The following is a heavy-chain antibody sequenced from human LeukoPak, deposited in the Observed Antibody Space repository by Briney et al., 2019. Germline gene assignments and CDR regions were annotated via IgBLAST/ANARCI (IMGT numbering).Heavy chain of an antibody. CDR3: AKAVGSSGYFSRDAFDI. CDR2: ISGGGSGT. J-gene: IGHJ3*02. V-gene: IGHV3-23*01. CDR1: GFTFSSYA. Sequence: GGSLRLSYAPSGFTFSSYAMSWVRQAPGKGLEWVAVISGGGSGTYYADSVWGRFTISRDNSKNTVYLQMYSLRAEDTAIYYCAKAVGSSGYFSRDAFDIWGQGTMVTVSS. D-gene: IGHD3-22*01.